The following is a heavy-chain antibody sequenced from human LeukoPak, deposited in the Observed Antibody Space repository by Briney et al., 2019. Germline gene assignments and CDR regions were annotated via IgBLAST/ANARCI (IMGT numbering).Heavy chain of an antibody. V-gene: IGHV1-18*01. J-gene: IGHJ4*02. CDR2: ISAYNGNT. Sequence: ASVKVSCKASGYTFTSYCISWVRQAPGQGLEWMGWISAYNGNTNYAQKLQGRVTMTTDTSTSTAYMELRSLRYDDTAVYYCARDLKRGYSSGRYSWGTGSSNDYWGQGTLVTVSS. CDR3: ARDLKRGYSSGRYSWGTGSSNDY. CDR1: GYTFTSYC. D-gene: IGHD6-19*01.